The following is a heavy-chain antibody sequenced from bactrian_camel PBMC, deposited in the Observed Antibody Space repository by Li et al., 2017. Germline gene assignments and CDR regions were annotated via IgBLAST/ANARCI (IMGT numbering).Heavy chain of an antibody. Sequence: VQLVESGGGSVQVGGSLRLSCSASGVFYTSYCLGWFRQRPGAEREGVAAIYTGPGNTYYADSVKGRFTLSRDNAKNTVYLQMNSLKSEDTALYYCATDRRPEFGFDSDYEEWVRYEYNYWGQGTQVTVS. D-gene: IGHD4*01. CDR3: ATDRRPEFGFDSDYEEWVRYEYNY. CDR2: IYTGPGNT. V-gene: IGHV3S1*01. CDR1: GVFYTSYC. J-gene: IGHJ4*01.